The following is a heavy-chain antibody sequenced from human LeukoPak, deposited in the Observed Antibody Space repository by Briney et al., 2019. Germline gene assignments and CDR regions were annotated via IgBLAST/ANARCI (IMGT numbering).Heavy chain of an antibody. J-gene: IGHJ5*02. CDR1: GGSFSGYY. CDR3: ARNGRFLNWFDP. V-gene: IGHV4-34*01. Sequence: SETLSLTCAVYGGSFSGYYWSWIRQPPGKGLEWIGEINHSGSTNYNPSLKSRVTISVDTSKNQFSLELSSVTAADTAVYYCARNGRFLNWFDPWGQGTLVTVSS. CDR2: INHSGST. D-gene: IGHD3-3*01.